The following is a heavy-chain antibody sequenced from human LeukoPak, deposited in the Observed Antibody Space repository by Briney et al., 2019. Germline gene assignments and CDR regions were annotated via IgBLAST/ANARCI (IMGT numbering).Heavy chain of an antibody. CDR3: ARSDYLRELWYFDY. CDR2: IYHSGST. J-gene: IGHJ4*02. V-gene: IGHV4-38-2*02. CDR1: GYSISSGYY. D-gene: IGHD4-11*01. Sequence: KPSETLSLTCTVSGYSISSGYYWGWIRQPPGKGLEWVGSIYHSGSTYYNPSLKSRVTISVDTTKNQFSLKLSSVTAADTAVYYCARSDYLRELWYFDYWGQGTLVTVSS.